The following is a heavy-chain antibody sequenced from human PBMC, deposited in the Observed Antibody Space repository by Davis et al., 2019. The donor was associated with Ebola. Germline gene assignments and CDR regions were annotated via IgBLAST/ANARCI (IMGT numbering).Heavy chain of an antibody. CDR2: TYYNYKWYS. V-gene: IGHV6-1*01. D-gene: IGHD3-3*01. Sequence: PSESLSLTCAISGDSVSGGSGAWNWIRQSPSRGLEWLGRTYYNYKWYSDYAPSVKSRITINPDTSKNQFSLQMNSVTPEDTAVYYCARGFLRDGFDIWGQGTMIIVSS. J-gene: IGHJ3*02. CDR3: ARGFLRDGFDI. CDR1: GDSVSGGSGA.